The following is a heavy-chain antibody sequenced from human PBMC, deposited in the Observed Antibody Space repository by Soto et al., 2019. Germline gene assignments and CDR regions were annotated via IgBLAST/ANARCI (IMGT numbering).Heavy chain of an antibody. CDR3: AKDRGVEVTTRFFDY. J-gene: IGHJ4*02. D-gene: IGHD4-17*01. CDR1: GLTSGTYA. Sequence: QVQLVESGGGVVQPGRSLRLSLQAHGLTSGTYAMHGVGQAQARGLEGLAAFSYDGRNKNYADSVKGRFTTSRDNSKNTLYLQMNSLRAEDTAVYYCAKDRGVEVTTRFFDYWGQGTLVTVSS. V-gene: IGHV3-30*18. CDR2: FSYDGRNK.